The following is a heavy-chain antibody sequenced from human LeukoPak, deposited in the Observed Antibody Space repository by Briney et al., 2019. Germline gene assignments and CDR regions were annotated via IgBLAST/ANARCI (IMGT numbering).Heavy chain of an antibody. CDR3: ARSLRNAFDI. D-gene: IGHD3-3*01. V-gene: IGHV3-48*01. CDR1: GFTFSSYS. CDR2: ISSSSNTI. Sequence: PGGSLRLSCAASGFTFSSYSMNWVRQAPGKGLEWVSYISSSSNTIYYADSVKGRFTISTDNANNSVHLQMNSLRAEDTAVYYCARSLRNAFDIWGQGTMVTVSS. J-gene: IGHJ3*02.